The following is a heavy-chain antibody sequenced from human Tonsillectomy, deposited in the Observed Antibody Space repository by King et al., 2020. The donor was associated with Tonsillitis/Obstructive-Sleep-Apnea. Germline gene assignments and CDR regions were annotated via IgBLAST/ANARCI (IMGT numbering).Heavy chain of an antibody. Sequence: QLVQSGPEVKKPGTSVKVSCKASGFTFTSSAVQWVRQARGQRLEWIGWIVVGSGNTNYAQKFQERVTLTRDMSTSTAYRELSSLRSEDTAVYYCAADLGAEYCSSTSCYEGALGYWGQGTLVTVSS. J-gene: IGHJ4*02. D-gene: IGHD2-2*01. CDR1: GFTFTSSA. CDR2: IVVGSGNT. V-gene: IGHV1-58*01. CDR3: AADLGAEYCSSTSCYEGALGY.